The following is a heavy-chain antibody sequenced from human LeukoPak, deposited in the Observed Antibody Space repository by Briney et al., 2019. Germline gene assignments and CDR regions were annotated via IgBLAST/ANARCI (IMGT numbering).Heavy chain of an antibody. J-gene: IGHJ4*02. V-gene: IGHV3-49*04. CDR2: IRGKTYGGTT. CDR1: GFTFGDYA. Sequence: GGSLRLSCTASGFTFGDYAMSWVRQAPGKGLEWVGFIRGKTYGGTTEYAASVKGRFTVSRDDSKSIAYLQMNSLKTEDTAVYYCTRGGYGYWNYAYYFDYWGQGTLVTVSS. D-gene: IGHD1-7*01. CDR3: TRGGYGYWNYAYYFDY.